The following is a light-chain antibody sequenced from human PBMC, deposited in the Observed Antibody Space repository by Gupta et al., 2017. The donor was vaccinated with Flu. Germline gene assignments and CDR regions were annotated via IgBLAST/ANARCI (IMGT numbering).Light chain of an antibody. Sequence: EIVLTQSPGTLSLSPGEGATLSCRASQSVGSSLAWYQQKPGQTPRLLIYDASNRAAGIPPRFSGSGSGTDFTLTISNLEPEDFAVYYCQQRSNWPPYTFGQGTKLEIK. CDR3: QQRSNWPPYT. V-gene: IGKV3-11*01. CDR1: QSVGSS. CDR2: DAS. J-gene: IGKJ2*01.